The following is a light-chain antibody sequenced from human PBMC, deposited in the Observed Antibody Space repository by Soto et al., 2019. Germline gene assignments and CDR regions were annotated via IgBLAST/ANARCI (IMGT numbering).Light chain of an antibody. CDR3: QQYGTSEII. Sequence: EIVLTQSPGGLSLSPGERATLCCRASQSLTNSFIAWYQQKPCQAPRLLIYDTSSRATGIPDRFSGSGSGTDFTLTISRLEPEDFAVFFCQQYGTSEIIFGQGTRLEIK. J-gene: IGKJ5*01. CDR1: QSLTNSF. CDR2: DTS. V-gene: IGKV3-20*01.